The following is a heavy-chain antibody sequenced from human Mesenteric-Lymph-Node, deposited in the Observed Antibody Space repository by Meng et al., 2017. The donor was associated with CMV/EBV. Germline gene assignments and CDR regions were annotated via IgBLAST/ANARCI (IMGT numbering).Heavy chain of an antibody. J-gene: IGHJ4*02. CDR1: GMTFRMYG. CDR2: IRYDASNK. D-gene: IGHD3-10*01. CDR3: TRGLRGPDY. V-gene: IGHV3-30*02. Sequence: GGSLRLSCATAGMTFRMYGMHWFRQAPGKGLEWLAFIRYDASNKYYADSVEGRFTISRDNAKDTLFLQMNSLRAEDTAVYYCTRGLRGPDYWGQGSLVTVSS.